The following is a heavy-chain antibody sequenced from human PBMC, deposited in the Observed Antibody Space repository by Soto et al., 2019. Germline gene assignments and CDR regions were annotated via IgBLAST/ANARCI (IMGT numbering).Heavy chain of an antibody. Sequence: SETLSLTCSLSGGSINSSDHFWGWIRQTPGKGLEWIGSVYYTETTYYNPSLKSPVTISVETSRNTFSLKVNSVTAADTGIYYCARQRVLSTNMFITSFDPWGQGTLGTVSS. V-gene: IGHV4-39*01. CDR1: GGSINSSDHF. D-gene: IGHD3-10*02. J-gene: IGHJ5*02. CDR3: ARQRVLSTNMFITSFDP. CDR2: VYYTETT.